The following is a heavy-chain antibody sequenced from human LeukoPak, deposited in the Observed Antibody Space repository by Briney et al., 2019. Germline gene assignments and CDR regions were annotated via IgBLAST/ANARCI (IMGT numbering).Heavy chain of an antibody. Sequence: SETLSLTCTVSGVSISSSNSYWGWIRQPPGKGLEWIGSIYYTGNTYYNASLKSRVTISVDTSKNQFSLKLSSVTAADTAVYYCTRSYYDYVWGSYRYFDYWGQGTLVTVSS. J-gene: IGHJ4*02. CDR2: IYYTGNT. CDR3: TRSYYDYVWGSYRYFDY. V-gene: IGHV4-39*07. CDR1: GVSISSSNSY. D-gene: IGHD3-16*02.